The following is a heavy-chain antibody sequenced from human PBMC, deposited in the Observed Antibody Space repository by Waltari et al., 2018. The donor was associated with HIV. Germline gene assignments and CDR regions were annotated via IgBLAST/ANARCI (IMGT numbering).Heavy chain of an antibody. Sequence: EVQLVESGGGLVKPGGSLRLSCAASGFTFSNAWMSWVRQAPGKGLEWVGRIKSKTDGGTTDYAAPVKGRFTISRDDSKNTLYLQMNSLKTEDTAVYYCTTALVRVRYYDFWSGYYRDYWGQGTLVTVSS. CDR1: GFTFSNAW. CDR2: IKSKTDGGTT. CDR3: TTALVRVRYYDFWSGYYRDY. D-gene: IGHD3-3*01. V-gene: IGHV3-15*01. J-gene: IGHJ4*02.